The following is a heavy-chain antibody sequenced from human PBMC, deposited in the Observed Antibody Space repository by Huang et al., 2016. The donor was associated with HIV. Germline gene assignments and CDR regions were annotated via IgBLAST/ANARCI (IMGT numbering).Heavy chain of an antibody. Sequence: EVQLVESGGGLVKPGGSLRLSCAASGFTFSSYIMNWVRQGPGKGVEWVSSISSSRSYIYYADSVKGRFTISRDNAKNSLYLQMNSLRAEDTAVYYCARAVPTPNRFGVGGFDYWGQGTLVTVSS. CDR2: ISSSRSYI. V-gene: IGHV3-21*01. CDR1: GFTFSSYI. J-gene: IGHJ4*02. CDR3: ARAVPTPNRFGVGGFDY. D-gene: IGHD3-3*01.